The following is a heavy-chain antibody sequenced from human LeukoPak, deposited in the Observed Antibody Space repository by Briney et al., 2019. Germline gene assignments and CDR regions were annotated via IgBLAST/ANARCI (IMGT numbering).Heavy chain of an antibody. D-gene: IGHD5-18*01. CDR2: IKADGTGK. J-gene: IGHJ4*02. CDR3: TKGESTYGYLFDY. Sequence: GGSLRLSCVDSGFSPCSSWVTWVGEAPGLEMERVANIKADGTGKYYVDSVRGRFSISRDNSKSTLYLQMNSLRDEDTAVYYCTKGESTYGYLFDYWGQGTLVTVSS. CDR1: GFSPCSSW. V-gene: IGHV3-7*03.